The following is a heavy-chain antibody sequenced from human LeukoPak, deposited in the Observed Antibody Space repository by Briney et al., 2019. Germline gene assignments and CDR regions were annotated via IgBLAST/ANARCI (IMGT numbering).Heavy chain of an antibody. D-gene: IGHD2-15*01. CDR3: AKASVVVAASD. V-gene: IGHV3-23*01. Sequence: GGSLRFSCAASGFTFSSYVMSWVRQAPGKGLEWVSAISGSGGSTYYVDSVKGRFTISRDNSKNTLYLQMNSLRAEDTAVYYCAKASVVVAASDWGQGALVTVSS. CDR1: GFTFSSYV. J-gene: IGHJ4*02. CDR2: ISGSGGST.